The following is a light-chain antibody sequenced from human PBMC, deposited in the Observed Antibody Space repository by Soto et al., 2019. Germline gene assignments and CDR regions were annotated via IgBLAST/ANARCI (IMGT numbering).Light chain of an antibody. V-gene: IGKV3-20*01. Sequence: EIVLTQSPATLRLSPGESATLSCRARHSINSSYLTWYQQRPGPPPRHLIYRASRRATAIPDRFSASGSGTDFTLTISRLEPEDFAVYYCQQYGSSPPYTFGQGTKLDIK. CDR3: QQYGSSPPYT. CDR2: RAS. CDR1: HSINSSY. J-gene: IGKJ2*01.